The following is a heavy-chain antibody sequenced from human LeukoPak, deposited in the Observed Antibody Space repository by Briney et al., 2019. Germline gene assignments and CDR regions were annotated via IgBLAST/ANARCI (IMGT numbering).Heavy chain of an antibody. V-gene: IGHV3-7*01. D-gene: IGHD6-13*01. J-gene: IGHJ4*01. Sequence: GGSLRLSCAVSGFTSGNFWMNWVRQAPGKGLEWVASIRQDGGEKSYVDSVKGRFTISRDNTKNSLYLQTSSLRAEDTAVYYCARDGTAAGLYFDLWGQGTLVIVSS. CDR2: IRQDGGEK. CDR3: ARDGTAAGLYFDL. CDR1: GFTSGNFW.